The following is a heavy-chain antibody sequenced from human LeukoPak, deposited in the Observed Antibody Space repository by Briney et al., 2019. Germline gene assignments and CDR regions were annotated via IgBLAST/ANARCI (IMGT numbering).Heavy chain of an antibody. CDR2: ISGSGSTR. CDR1: GFTFNNYE. Sequence: RPGGSLRLSCAASGFTFNNYEMNWVRQAPGKGMEWVSYISGSGSTRYYADSVKGRFIISRDNAKNSLYLQMNSLRAEDTAVYYCGRGVTADGWGQGTLVTVSS. CDR3: GRGVTADG. D-gene: IGHD2-21*02. V-gene: IGHV3-48*03. J-gene: IGHJ4*02.